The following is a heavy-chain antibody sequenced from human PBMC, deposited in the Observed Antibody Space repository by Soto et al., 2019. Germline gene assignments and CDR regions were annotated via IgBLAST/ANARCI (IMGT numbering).Heavy chain of an antibody. Sequence: QVQLQESGPGLVKPSGTLSLTCAVSGGSISSSNWWSWVRQPPGKGLEWIGEIYHSGSTNYNPSLKSRVTISVDMSKNQFSLRLSSVTAADTAVYYCAKIVRSLDTAMDYLDYWGQGTLVTVSS. CDR2: IYHSGST. D-gene: IGHD5-18*01. J-gene: IGHJ4*02. V-gene: IGHV4-4*02. CDR3: AKIVRSLDTAMDYLDY. CDR1: GGSISSSNW.